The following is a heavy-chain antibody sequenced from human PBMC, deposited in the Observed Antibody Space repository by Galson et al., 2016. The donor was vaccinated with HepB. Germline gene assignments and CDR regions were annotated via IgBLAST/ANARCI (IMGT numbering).Heavy chain of an antibody. V-gene: IGHV3-23*01. CDR2: IVGSGRST. CDR3: ARFIASPWNDYYYYGMDV. J-gene: IGHJ6*04. Sequence: SLRLSCAAAGFTFSNYAMSWVRQAPGKGLEWVSAIVGSGRSTYYADSVRGRFTISRDNSKNTLYLQMNSLRAEDTAVYYCARFIASPWNDYYYYGMDVWGKGTTVTVSS. D-gene: IGHD1-1*01. CDR1: GFTFSNYA.